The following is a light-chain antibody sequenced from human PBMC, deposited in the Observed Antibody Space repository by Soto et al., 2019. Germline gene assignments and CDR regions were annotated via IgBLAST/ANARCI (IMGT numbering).Light chain of an antibody. CDR3: QSYGTNLSVL. Sequence: QSVLTQPASVSGSPGQSITISCTGTSTDIGAYNYVSWYQQHPGKAPKLLIYEVTNRPSGVSNRFSGSKSGNTASLTISGLQAEDEANYYCQSYGTNLSVLFGGGTKVTVL. J-gene: IGLJ2*01. CDR2: EVT. CDR1: STDIGAYNY. V-gene: IGLV2-14*01.